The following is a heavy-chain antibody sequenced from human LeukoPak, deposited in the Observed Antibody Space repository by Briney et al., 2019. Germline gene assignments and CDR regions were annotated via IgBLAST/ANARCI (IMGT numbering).Heavy chain of an antibody. CDR1: GASIGSYY. CDR3: ERGVAAPGPGRLTWFEP. Sequence: SETLSLTCTVSGASIGSYYWSWIRQPPGKGLEWIGYIYSSGSTNYNPSLKSRATISLNTSKNQFSLKRSLVTAANTAVYYWERGVAAPGPGRLTWFEPWGEKTQVTLST. V-gene: IGHV4-59*01. CDR2: IYSSGST. D-gene: IGHD6-13*01. J-gene: IGHJ5*02.